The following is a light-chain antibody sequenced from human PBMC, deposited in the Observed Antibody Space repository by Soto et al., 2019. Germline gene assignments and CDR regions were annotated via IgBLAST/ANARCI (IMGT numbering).Light chain of an antibody. V-gene: IGKV2-30*01. CDR3: IQCTHWPRT. J-gene: IGKJ1*01. CDR2: QVS. Sequence: DVVMTQSPLSLPVTLGQSASISCRSSQSLAYSDGNTYLNWFHQRPGQSPRRLIYQVSNRDSGVPDRFSGSGSGTDFTLKISRVEAEDVGIYYLIQCTHWPRTFGQGTKVEIK. CDR1: QSLAYSDGNTY.